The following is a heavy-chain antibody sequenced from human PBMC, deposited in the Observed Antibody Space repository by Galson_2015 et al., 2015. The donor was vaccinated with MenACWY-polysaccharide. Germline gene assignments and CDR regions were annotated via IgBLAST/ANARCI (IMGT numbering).Heavy chain of an antibody. D-gene: IGHD2/OR15-2a*01. CDR3: AKVARLYLAPYDFDF. V-gene: IGHV3-23*01. CDR2: ISSSGGAT. CDR1: GFTFSNYA. Sequence: SLRLSCAASGFTFSNYAMSWVRQAPGKGLEWVSAISSSGGATYYTDSVKGRFTISRDNSKNTLYLQMNSLRAEDTAVYYCAKVARLYLAPYDFDFWGQGTLVTVSS. J-gene: IGHJ4*02.